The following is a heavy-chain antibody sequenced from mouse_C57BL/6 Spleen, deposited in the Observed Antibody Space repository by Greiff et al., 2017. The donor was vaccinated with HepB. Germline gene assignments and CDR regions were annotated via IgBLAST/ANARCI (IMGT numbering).Heavy chain of an antibody. CDR3: TRRDYYGSSSSAWFAY. J-gene: IGHJ3*01. D-gene: IGHD1-1*01. CDR2: IDPETGGT. CDR1: GYTFTDYE. Sequence: VQLQQSGAELVRPGASVTLSCKASGYTFTDYEMHWVKQTPVHGLEWIGAIDPETGGTAYNQKFKGKAILTADKSSSTAYMELRSLTSEDSAVYYWTRRDYYGSSSSAWFAYWGQGTLVTVSA. V-gene: IGHV1-15*01.